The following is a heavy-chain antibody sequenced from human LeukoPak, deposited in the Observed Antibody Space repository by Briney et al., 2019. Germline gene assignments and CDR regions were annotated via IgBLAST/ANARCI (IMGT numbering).Heavy chain of an antibody. V-gene: IGHV3-33*01. D-gene: IGHD6-13*01. CDR1: GFTFSSYG. CDR2: IWYDGSNK. CDR3: ARLVLDWFDP. Sequence: GRSLRLSCAASGFTFSSYGMHWVRQAPGKGLEWVAVIWYDGSNKYYAGSVKGRFTISRDNSKNTLYLQMNSLRAEDTAVYYCARLVLDWFDPWGQGTLVTVSS. J-gene: IGHJ5*02.